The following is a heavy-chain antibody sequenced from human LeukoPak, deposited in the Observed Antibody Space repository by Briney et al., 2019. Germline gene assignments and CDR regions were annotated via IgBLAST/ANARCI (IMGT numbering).Heavy chain of an antibody. V-gene: IGHV1-2*02. D-gene: IGHD2-2*01. CDR1: GYIFTHYF. Sequence: GASVKVSCKASGYIFTHYFVHWLRQAPGQGLEWMGWINSNTGGTNYVQKFQGRVTMTRDTSISTLYMELSSLRSDDTAVYYCARAGGGSRTAFDIWGQGTMVTVSS. CDR3: ARAGGGSRTAFDI. J-gene: IGHJ3*02. CDR2: INSNTGGT.